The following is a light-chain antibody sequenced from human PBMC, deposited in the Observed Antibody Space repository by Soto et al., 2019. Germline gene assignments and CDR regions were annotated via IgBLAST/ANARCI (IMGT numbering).Light chain of an antibody. J-gene: IGKJ1*01. CDR3: QQSYSTPRT. V-gene: IGKV1-39*01. CDR1: QSISSY. Sequence: DIQMTQSPSSLSASVGARVTITCRASQSISSYLNWYQQKPGKAPKLLIYAASSLQSGVPSRFSGSGSGTDCTLTISSLQPEDFATYYCQQSYSTPRTLGQGTKVDI. CDR2: AAS.